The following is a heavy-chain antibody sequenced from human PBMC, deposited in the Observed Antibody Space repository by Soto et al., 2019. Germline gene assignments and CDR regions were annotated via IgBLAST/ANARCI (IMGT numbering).Heavy chain of an antibody. CDR1: GFTFSSYG. D-gene: IGHD3-22*01. V-gene: IGHV3-30*18. J-gene: IGHJ4*02. CDR3: AKDPDSSGFLFDY. CDR2: ISYDGSNK. Sequence: QVQLVESGGGVVQPGRSLRLSCAASGFTFSSYGMHWVRQAPGKGLEWVAVISYDGSNKYYADSVKGRFTISRDNSKNTLYLQMNSLRAEDTAVYYCAKDPDSSGFLFDYWGQGTLVTVSS.